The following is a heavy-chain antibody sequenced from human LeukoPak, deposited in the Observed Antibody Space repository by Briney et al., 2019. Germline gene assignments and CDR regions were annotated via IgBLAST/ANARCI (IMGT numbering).Heavy chain of an antibody. Sequence: SETLSLTCTVSGGSISSYYWSWIRQPAGKGLEWIGRIYSTGSTNYNPSLKSRVTMSVDTSKSQFSLRLRSVTAADTAVYYCARQIASAGTAGFDFWGQGTLVTVSS. J-gene: IGHJ4*02. CDR2: IYSTGST. CDR3: ARQIASAGTAGFDF. V-gene: IGHV4-4*07. D-gene: IGHD6-13*01. CDR1: GGSISSYY.